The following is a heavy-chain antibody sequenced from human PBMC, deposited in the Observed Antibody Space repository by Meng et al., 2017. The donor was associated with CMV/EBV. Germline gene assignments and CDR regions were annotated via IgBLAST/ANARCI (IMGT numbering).Heavy chain of an antibody. CDR3: ASWFMEIATRVVLRY. J-gene: IGHJ4*02. D-gene: IGHD2-21*01. CDR2: WMPIFGTE. CDR1: GGTFCSSA. V-gene: IGHV1-69*01. Sequence: GVELGEHGSTSRVSGKVSGGTFCSSASSWVRQAPGQGLEWLVGWMPIFGTENDAQKYQGRVQSTVDDTTGTAFMELSRLISKVMAVYYGASWFMEIATRVVLRYWGQGTLVTVSS.